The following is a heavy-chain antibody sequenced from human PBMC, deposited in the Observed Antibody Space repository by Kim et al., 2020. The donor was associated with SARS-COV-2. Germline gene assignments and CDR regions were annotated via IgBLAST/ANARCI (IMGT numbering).Heavy chain of an antibody. Sequence: AQKFQGRVTMTRDTSTSTVYMELSSLRSEDTAVYYCARGGPDDYYYGMDVWGQGTTVTVSS. CDR3: ARGGPDDYYYGMDV. V-gene: IGHV1-46*01. J-gene: IGHJ6*02.